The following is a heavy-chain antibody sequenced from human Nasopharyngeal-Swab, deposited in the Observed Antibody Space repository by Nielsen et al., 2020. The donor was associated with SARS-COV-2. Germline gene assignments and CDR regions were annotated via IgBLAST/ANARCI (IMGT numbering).Heavy chain of an antibody. CDR3: ARRLDCTGGVCYSPEFDY. V-gene: IGHV4-34*01. CDR2: INHRGST. CDR1: GGSFNNYY. J-gene: IGHJ4*02. Sequence: SETLSLTCAVYGGSFNNYYWTWIRQPPGKGLEWIGEINHRGSTNCNPSLKSRVTISVDTSKNQFSLKLSSVTAADTAVYYCARRLDCTGGVCYSPEFDYWGQGTLVTVSS. D-gene: IGHD2-8*02.